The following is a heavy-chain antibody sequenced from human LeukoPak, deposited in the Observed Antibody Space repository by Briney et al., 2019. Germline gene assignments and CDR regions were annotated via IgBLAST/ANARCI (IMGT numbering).Heavy chain of an antibody. CDR3: ARVGYFDWGRDDVFDI. D-gene: IGHD3-9*01. CDR2: ISSSSSYI. V-gene: IGHV3-21*01. J-gene: IGHJ3*02. CDR1: GFTFSSYN. Sequence: GGSLRLSCAASGFTFSSYNINWVRQAPGKGLKWVSSISSSSSYIYYADSVKGRFTISRDNAKNSLYLQMNSLRAEDTAVYYCARVGYFDWGRDDVFDIWGQGTMVTVSS.